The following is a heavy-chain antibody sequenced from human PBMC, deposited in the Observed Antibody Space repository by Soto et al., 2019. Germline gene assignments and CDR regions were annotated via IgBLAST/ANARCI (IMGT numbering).Heavy chain of an antibody. Sequence: PSETLSLTCAVYGGSFSGYFWSWIRQPPGKGLEWIGEINHSGSTNYNPSLKSRVTISVDTSKNQFSLKLSSVTAADTAVYYCARGATRLAYSSRWYEAYYYYYGMDVWGQGTTVTVSS. CDR1: GGSFSGYF. D-gene: IGHD6-13*01. V-gene: IGHV4-34*01. CDR2: INHSGST. CDR3: ARGATRLAYSSRWYEAYYYYYGMDV. J-gene: IGHJ6*02.